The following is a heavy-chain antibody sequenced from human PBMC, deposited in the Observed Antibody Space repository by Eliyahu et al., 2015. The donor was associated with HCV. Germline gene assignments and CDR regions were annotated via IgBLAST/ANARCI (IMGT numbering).Heavy chain of an antibody. CDR2: IKQDGSEK. CDR1: GFTFSSYW. CDR3: ARVPRRLLRPETFFDY. J-gene: IGHJ4*02. V-gene: IGHV3-7*01. D-gene: IGHD2-8*01. Sequence: EVQLVESGGGLVQPGGSLRLSCAASGFTFSSYWMSWVRQAPGKGLEWVANIKQDGSEKYYVDSVKGRFTISRDNAKNSLYLQMNSLRAEDTAVYYCARVPRRLLRPETFFDYWGQGTLVTVSS.